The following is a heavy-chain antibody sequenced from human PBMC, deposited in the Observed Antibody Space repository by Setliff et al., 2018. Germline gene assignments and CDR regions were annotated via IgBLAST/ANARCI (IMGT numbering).Heavy chain of an antibody. CDR1: GGSISRGSYD. CDR3: ARRTEYYNFWSDYYDY. J-gene: IGHJ4*02. Sequence: SETLSLTCTVSGGSISRGSYDWSWIRQPAGKGLEWIGRIYTSGSTNYNPSLKSRVTISVDTSKNQFSLKLSSVTAADTAVYYCARRTEYYNFWSDYYDYWGQGTLVTVSS. D-gene: IGHD3-3*01. CDR2: IYTSGST. V-gene: IGHV4-61*02.